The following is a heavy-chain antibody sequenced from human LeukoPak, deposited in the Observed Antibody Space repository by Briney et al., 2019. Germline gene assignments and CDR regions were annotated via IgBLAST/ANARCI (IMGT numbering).Heavy chain of an antibody. D-gene: IGHD2-15*01. CDR1: GGTFSSYA. V-gene: IGHV1-69*13. J-gene: IGHJ6*02. Sequence: ASVKVSCNASGGTFSSYAISWVRQAPGQGLEWMGGIIPIFGTANYAQKFQGRVTITADESTSTAYMELSSLRSEDTAVYYCARSLTCSGGSCYGYYYYGMDVWGQGTTVTVSS. CDR3: ARSLTCSGGSCYGYYYYGMDV. CDR2: IIPIFGTA.